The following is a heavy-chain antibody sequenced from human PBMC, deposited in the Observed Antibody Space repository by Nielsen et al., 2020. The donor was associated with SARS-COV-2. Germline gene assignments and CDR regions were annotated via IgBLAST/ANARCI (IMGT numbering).Heavy chain of an antibody. V-gene: IGHV3-30*04. Sequence: GESLKISCAASGFTFSSYAMHWVRQAPGKGLEWVAVISYDGSNKYYADSVKGRFTISRDNAKNSLYLQMNSLRAEDTAVYYCARDSEQQLVSLLHWFDPWGQGTLVTVSS. CDR1: GFTFSSYA. CDR2: ISYDGSNK. CDR3: ARDSEQQLVSLLHWFDP. D-gene: IGHD6-13*01. J-gene: IGHJ5*02.